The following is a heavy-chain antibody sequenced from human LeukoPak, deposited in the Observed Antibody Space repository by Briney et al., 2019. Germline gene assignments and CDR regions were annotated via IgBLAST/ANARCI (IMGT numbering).Heavy chain of an antibody. J-gene: IGHJ4*02. V-gene: IGHV4-59*01. CDR3: ARADYGEYYFDY. CDR2: IYYSGST. D-gene: IGHD4-17*01. Sequence: PSETLSLTCTVSGGPISSYYWSWIRQPPGKGLEWIGYIYYSGSTNYNPSLKSRVTISVDTSKNQFSLKLSSVTAADTAVYYCARADYGEYYFDYWGQGTLVTVSS. CDR1: GGPISSYY.